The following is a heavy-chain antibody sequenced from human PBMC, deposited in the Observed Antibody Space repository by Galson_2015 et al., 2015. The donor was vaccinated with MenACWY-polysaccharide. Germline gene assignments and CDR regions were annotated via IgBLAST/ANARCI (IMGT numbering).Heavy chain of an antibody. Sequence: SLRLSCAASGITASGNTFSSSGIHWVRQAPGKGLEWLAVIQYDGSNKVYADSVKGRFSISRDNSKNTLYLEMKSLRADDTAVYYCAREGSRIVFHAFDFWGQGTMVTVSS. CDR1: GITASGNTFSSSG. CDR3: AREGSRIVFHAFDF. D-gene: IGHD2-21*01. CDR2: IQYDGSNK. J-gene: IGHJ3*01. V-gene: IGHV3-33*01.